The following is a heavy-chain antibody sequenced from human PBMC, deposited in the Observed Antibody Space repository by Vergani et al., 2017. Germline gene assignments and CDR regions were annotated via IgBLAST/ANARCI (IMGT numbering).Heavy chain of an antibody. J-gene: IGHJ6*03. CDR3: ARGVDIVVVPAAIASTYYYYYMDV. CDR2: ISAYNGNT. CDR1: GYTFTSYG. Sequence: QVQLVQSGAEVKKPGASVKVSCKASGYTFTSYGISWVRQAPGQGLEWMGWISAYNGNTNYAQKLQGRVTMTTDTSTSTAYMELRSLGSDDTAVYYCARGVDIVVVPAAIASTYYYYYMDVWGKGTTVTVSS. V-gene: IGHV1-18*01. D-gene: IGHD2-2*02.